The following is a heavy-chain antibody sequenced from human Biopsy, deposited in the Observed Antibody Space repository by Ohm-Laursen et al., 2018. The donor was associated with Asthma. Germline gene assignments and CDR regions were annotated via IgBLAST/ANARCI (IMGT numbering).Heavy chain of an antibody. CDR1: GLTVSRDH. D-gene: IGHD6-19*01. Sequence: LTLTCAASGLTVSRDHMFWVRQAPGKGLEWVSVIYSGGTSDTADSVRGRFTISRDFYKNTLYLQMDSLRAEDTAVYYCARGDSSGWSHYYFDYWGQGTLVTVSS. CDR2: IYSGGTS. CDR3: ARGDSSGWSHYYFDY. J-gene: IGHJ4*02. V-gene: IGHV3-53*01.